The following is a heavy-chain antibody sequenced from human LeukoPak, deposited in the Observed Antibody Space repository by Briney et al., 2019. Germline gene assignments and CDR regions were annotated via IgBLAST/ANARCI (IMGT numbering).Heavy chain of an antibody. Sequence: SVKVSCKASGGTFSSYAISWVRQAPGQGLEWMGGIIPIFGTANYAQKFQGRVTITADKSTSTAYMELSSLRSEDTAVYYCARAPVLLWFGELFRHYYYYYMDVWGKGTTVTISS. CDR2: IIPIFGTA. CDR3: ARAPVLLWFGELFRHYYYYYMDV. D-gene: IGHD3-10*01. CDR1: GGTFSSYA. V-gene: IGHV1-69*06. J-gene: IGHJ6*03.